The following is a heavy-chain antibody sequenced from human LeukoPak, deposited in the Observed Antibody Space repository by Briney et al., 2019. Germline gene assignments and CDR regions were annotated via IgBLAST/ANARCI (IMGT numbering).Heavy chain of an antibody. CDR3: AREDKAGSYYYFDY. D-gene: IGHD3-10*01. J-gene: IGHJ4*02. Sequence: ASETLSLTCTVSGGSISSGGYYWSWIRQHPGEGLEWIGYIYYSGSTYYNPSLKSRVTISVDTSKNQFSLKLSSVTAADTAVYYCAREDKAGSYYYFDYWGQGTLVTVSS. V-gene: IGHV4-31*03. CDR2: IYYSGST. CDR1: GGSISSGGYY.